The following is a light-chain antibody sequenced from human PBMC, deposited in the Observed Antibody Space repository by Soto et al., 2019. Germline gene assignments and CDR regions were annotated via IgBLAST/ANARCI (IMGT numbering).Light chain of an antibody. CDR1: QGISSF. CDR2: GAS. CDR3: QHLTSSPT. J-gene: IGKJ5*01. V-gene: IGKV1-9*01. Sequence: DIQLTQSPSFLSASVGDRVTITCRASQGISSFLAWYQQKPGEAPNLLIYGASTLQSGVPSRFSGSGSGTEFTLTISSLQTEDFATYYCQHLTSSPTFGQGTRLEIK.